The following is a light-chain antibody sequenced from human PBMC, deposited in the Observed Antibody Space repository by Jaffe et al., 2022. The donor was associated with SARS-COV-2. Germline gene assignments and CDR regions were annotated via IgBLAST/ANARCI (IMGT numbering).Light chain of an antibody. Sequence: DIEMSQSPSTLSASIGDRVTITCRASQNIDGWLAWYQQRPGKAPKLLIYEASILESGIPSRFSGSGSGTDFTLTISSLQPDDFATFYCQQYIAYPLTFGQGTRV. CDR3: QQYIAYPLT. J-gene: IGKJ1*01. V-gene: IGKV1-5*03. CDR1: QNIDGW. CDR2: EAS.